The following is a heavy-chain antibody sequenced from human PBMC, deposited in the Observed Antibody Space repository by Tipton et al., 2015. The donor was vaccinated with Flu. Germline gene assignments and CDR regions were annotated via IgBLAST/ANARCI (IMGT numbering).Heavy chain of an antibody. J-gene: IGHJ4*02. V-gene: IGHV4-38-2*02. CDR2: IYHSGST. Sequence: LRLSCTVSGYSISSGYYWGWIRQPPGKGLEWIGSIYHSGSTYYNPSLKSRVTISVDTSKNQFSLKLSSVTAADTAVYYCARAGAVAGPGVFDYWGQGTLVTVPS. CDR3: ARAGAVAGPGVFDY. D-gene: IGHD6-19*01. CDR1: GYSISSGYY.